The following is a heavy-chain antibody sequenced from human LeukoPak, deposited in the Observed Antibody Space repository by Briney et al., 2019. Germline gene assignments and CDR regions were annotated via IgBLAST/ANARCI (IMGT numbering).Heavy chain of an antibody. J-gene: IGHJ6*03. CDR3: ARVYGSGEYYYYYYMDD. CDR2: ISAYNDNT. V-gene: IGHV1-18*01. Sequence: GASVKVSCKASGYPFSSYGITWVRQAPGQGLEWMGWISAYNDNTNYAQKLQGRVTMTTDTSTSTAYMELRSLRSDDTAVYYCARVYGSGEYYYYYYMDDWGKGTTVTVSS. CDR1: GYPFSSYG. D-gene: IGHD1-26*01.